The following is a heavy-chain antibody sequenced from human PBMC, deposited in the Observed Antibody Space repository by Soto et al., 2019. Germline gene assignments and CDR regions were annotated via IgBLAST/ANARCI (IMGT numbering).Heavy chain of an antibody. V-gene: IGHV3-23*01. CDR3: AKDPVSWRVAPFDY. D-gene: IGHD1-1*01. CDR2: ISGSGGST. J-gene: IGHJ4*02. Sequence: GXSLILSCAASGFTFSSYAMSCVRQAPGKGLEWVSAISGSGGSTYYADSVKGRFTISRDNSKNTLYLQMNSLRAEDTAVYYCAKDPVSWRVAPFDYWGQGTLVTV. CDR1: GFTFSSYA.